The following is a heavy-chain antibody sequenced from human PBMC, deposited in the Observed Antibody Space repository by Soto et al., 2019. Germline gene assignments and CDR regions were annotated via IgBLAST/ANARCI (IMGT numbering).Heavy chain of an antibody. CDR1: GFTFSSHI. D-gene: IGHD6-13*01. V-gene: IGHV3-30-3*01. CDR3: PRVGREQQRKVLYM. CDR2: ISADGITT. J-gene: IGHJ3*02. Sequence: QVQLVESGGGVVQPGRSLRLSCAASGFTFSSHIMHWVRQAPGEGLEWVAFISADGITTYYADSVKGRFTISRDNSKNSIYLQMNSLRGEDTSVYYCPRVGREQQRKVLYMWGQGRMVTLSS.